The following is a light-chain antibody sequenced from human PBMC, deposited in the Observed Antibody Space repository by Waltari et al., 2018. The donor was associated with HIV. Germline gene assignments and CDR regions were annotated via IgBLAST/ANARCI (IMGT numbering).Light chain of an antibody. V-gene: IGLV1-47*01. J-gene: IGLJ3*02. CDR2: RNN. CDR1: SAILRTNY. Sequence: QSVLTQPPEASETPGHRVTISCSGRSAILRTNYEYSYQQLPGTAPKLLIYRNNQRPSGVPDRFSGSKSGTSASLAISGLRSEDEADYYCAAWDDSLSGLVFGGWTKLTVL. CDR3: AAWDDSLSGLV.